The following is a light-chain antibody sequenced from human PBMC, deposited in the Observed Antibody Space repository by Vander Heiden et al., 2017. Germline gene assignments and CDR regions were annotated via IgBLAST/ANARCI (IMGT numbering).Light chain of an antibody. J-gene: IGKJ2*02. Sequence: DIVMTQSRDSLAESLGERATINCKSSQSVLYSSNNKNYLAWYQQKPGQPPKLLIYCASTTESAVLDRLSGSGSARDFSLTIISRLAADVAVYYCWQEDSTPSTFGQGTKLDIK. CDR1: QSVLYSSNNKNY. V-gene: IGKV4-1*01. CDR2: CAS. CDR3: WQEDSTPST.